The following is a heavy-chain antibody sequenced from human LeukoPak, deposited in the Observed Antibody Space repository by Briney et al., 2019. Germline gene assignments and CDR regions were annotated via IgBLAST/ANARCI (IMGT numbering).Heavy chain of an antibody. Sequence: ASVKVSCKASGYTFTSYGISWVRQAPGQGLEWMGWISAYNGNTNYAQKLQGRVTMTTDTSTSTAYMELRSLRSDDTAVYYCARDSYYDSSGSSDYWGQGTLVTVSS. D-gene: IGHD3-22*01. CDR3: ARDSYYDSSGSSDY. V-gene: IGHV1-18*01. J-gene: IGHJ4*02. CDR1: GYTFTSYG. CDR2: ISAYNGNT.